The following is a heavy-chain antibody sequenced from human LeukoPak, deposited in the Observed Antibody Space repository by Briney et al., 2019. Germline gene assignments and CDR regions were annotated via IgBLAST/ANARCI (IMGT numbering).Heavy chain of an antibody. V-gene: IGHV6-1*01. D-gene: IGHD6-13*01. CDR1: GDSVSNNTTA. J-gene: IGHJ4*02. Sequence: SQTLSLTCAISGDSVSNNTTAWNWIRQSPSRGLEWLGGTYYRSKWFKEYAESVKSRITINPDTSKNQFSLQLNSVTPEDTAVYYCAKAYSTSYWGQGTLVTVSS. CDR3: AKAYSTSY. CDR2: TYYRSKWFK.